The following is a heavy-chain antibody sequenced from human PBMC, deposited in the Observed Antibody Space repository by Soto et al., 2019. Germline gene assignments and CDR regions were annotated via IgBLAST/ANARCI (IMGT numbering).Heavy chain of an antibody. D-gene: IGHD3-10*01. J-gene: IGHJ6*02. CDR1: GGSISSSNW. V-gene: IGHV4-4*02. CDR3: VCLGDYYGSGSHRPNYYYYGMDV. CDR2: IDHSGST. Sequence: QVQLQESGPGLVKPSGTLSLTCAVSGGSISSSNWWSWVRQPPGKGLEWIGEIDHSGSTNYNPSRKSRVTISVDKSKNQFSLKLSSVTAADTAVYYCVCLGDYYGSGSHRPNYYYYGMDVWGQGTTVTVSS.